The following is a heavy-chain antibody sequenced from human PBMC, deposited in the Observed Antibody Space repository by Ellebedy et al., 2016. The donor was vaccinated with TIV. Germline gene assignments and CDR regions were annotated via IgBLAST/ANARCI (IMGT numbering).Heavy chain of an antibody. CDR2: IFSGGTTK. Sequence: GGSLRLXXAASGFTFSSYNMNWVRQAPGKGLEWVSYIFSGGTTKYYADSVKGRFTISRDNAKSSLYLQMNSLRDEDTAMYYCARDNYCGGDCYPDWYFDLWGRGTTVTVSS. CDR3: ARDNYCGGDCYPDWYFDL. D-gene: IGHD2-21*01. J-gene: IGHJ2*01. CDR1: GFTFSSYN. V-gene: IGHV3-48*02.